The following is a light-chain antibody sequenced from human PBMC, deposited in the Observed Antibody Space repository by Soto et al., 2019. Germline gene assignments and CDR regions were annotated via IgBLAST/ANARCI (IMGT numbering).Light chain of an antibody. CDR3: QQYGSSPPYT. J-gene: IGKJ2*01. V-gene: IGKV3-15*01. Sequence: TPSPATLSVSPGERATLSCRASQSVSSNLAWYQQEPGQAPRLLIYGASTRATGIPFKFIGSGSGTEFTLNISSLQSEDFAVYYCQQYGSSPPYTVGQGTKVDIK. CDR1: QSVSSN. CDR2: GAS.